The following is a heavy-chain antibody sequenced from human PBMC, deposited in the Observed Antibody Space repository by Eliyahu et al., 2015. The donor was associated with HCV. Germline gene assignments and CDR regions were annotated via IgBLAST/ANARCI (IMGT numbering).Heavy chain of an antibody. Sequence: EVQLVESGGGLVKPGGSLRLSCAGSGFTFSTYNMNWVRQAPGKGLEWVSSISSGSGYIYYADSVKGRFTISRDNAKNSLYLQMNSLRAEDTAVYYCARETTGDAFDIWGQGTMVTVSS. J-gene: IGHJ3*02. V-gene: IGHV3-21*01. CDR1: GFTFSTYN. CDR3: ARETTGDAFDI. CDR2: ISSGSGYI. D-gene: IGHD4-11*01.